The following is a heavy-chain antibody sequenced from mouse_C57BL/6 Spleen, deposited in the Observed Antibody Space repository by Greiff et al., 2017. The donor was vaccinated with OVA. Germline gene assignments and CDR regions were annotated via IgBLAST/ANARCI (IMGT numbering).Heavy chain of an antibody. CDR1: GFTFSSYA. J-gene: IGHJ1*03. D-gene: IGHD1-1*01. CDR3: ARDRPLTTVVATRYFDV. CDR2: ISDGGSYT. V-gene: IGHV5-4*01. Sequence: EVKVVESGGGLVKPGGSLKLSCAASGFTFSSYAMSWVRQTPEKRLEWVATISDGGSYTYYPDNVKGRFTISRDNAKNNLYLQMSQLKSEDTAMYYCARDRPLTTVVATRYFDVWGTGTTVTVSS.